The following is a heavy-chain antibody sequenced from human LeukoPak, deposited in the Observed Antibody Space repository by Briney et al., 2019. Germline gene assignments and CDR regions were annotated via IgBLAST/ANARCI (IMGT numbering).Heavy chain of an antibody. Sequence: GASVKVSCKASGGTFSSYAISWVRQAPGQGLEWMGRIIPIFGTANYAQKFQGRVTITTDESTSTAYMELSSLRSEDTAVYYCAREAYDDSSGWPLGYWGQGTLVTVSS. J-gene: IGHJ4*02. V-gene: IGHV1-69*05. CDR3: AREAYDDSSGWPLGY. CDR1: GGTFSSYA. CDR2: IIPIFGTA. D-gene: IGHD3-22*01.